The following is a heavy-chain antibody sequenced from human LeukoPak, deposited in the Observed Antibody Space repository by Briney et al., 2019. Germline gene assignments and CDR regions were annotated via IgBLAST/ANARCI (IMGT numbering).Heavy chain of an antibody. J-gene: IGHJ6*02. CDR2: IRSKAYGGTT. Sequence: GGSLRLSRTASGFTFGDHAMSWVRQAPGKGLEGVGFIRSKAYGGTTEYAASVIGRFTISRDDSKSIAYLQMNSLKTEDTAVYYCNRGPIQLWLYYGMDVWGQGTTVIVSS. D-gene: IGHD5-18*01. CDR1: GFTFGDHA. CDR3: NRGPIQLWLYYGMDV. V-gene: IGHV3-49*04.